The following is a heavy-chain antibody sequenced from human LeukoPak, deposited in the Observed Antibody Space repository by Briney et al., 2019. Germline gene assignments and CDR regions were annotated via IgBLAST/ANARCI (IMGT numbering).Heavy chain of an antibody. CDR3: ARKVPNDSSGYYYRGQFDP. V-gene: IGHV1-69*06. Sequence: ASVKVSCKASGGTFSSYAISWVRQAPGQGLEWMGGIIPIFGTANYAQKFQGRVTVTADKSTSTAYMELSSLRSEDTAVYYCARKVPNDSSGYYYRGQFDPWGQGTLVTVSS. J-gene: IGHJ5*02. CDR1: GGTFSSYA. CDR2: IIPIFGTA. D-gene: IGHD3-22*01.